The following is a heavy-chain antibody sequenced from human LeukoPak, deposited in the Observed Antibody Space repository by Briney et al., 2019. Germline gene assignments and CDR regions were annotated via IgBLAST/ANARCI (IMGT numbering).Heavy chain of an antibody. CDR1: GGSVRPYF. D-gene: IGHD1-1*01. CDR2: IDYSGST. Sequence: TASETLPLTCTVPGGSVRPYFWNWIRQSPGKGLEWLAFIDYSGSTSYNPSLNSRATISTDTSKSQFSLRLSSVTAADTAVYYCVRGSGTTGTIYMDVWGKGITVTVSS. V-gene: IGHV4-59*02. CDR3: VRGSGTTGTIYMDV. J-gene: IGHJ6*03.